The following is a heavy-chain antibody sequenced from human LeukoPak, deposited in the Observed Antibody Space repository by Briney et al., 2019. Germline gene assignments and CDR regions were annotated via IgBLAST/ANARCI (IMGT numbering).Heavy chain of an antibody. V-gene: IGHV4-59*08. CDR1: GGSISSYY. CDR3: ARGYSSGWYYFDY. D-gene: IGHD6-19*01. CDR2: IYHSGST. Sequence: PSETLSLTCTVSGGSISSYYWSWIRQPPGKGPEWIGYIYHSGSTNYNPSLKSRVTISVDTSKNQFSLKLSSVTAADTAVYYCARGYSSGWYYFDYWGQGTLVTVSS. J-gene: IGHJ4*02.